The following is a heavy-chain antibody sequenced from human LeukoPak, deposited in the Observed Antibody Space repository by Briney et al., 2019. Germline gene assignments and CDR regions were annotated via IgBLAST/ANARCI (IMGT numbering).Heavy chain of an antibody. V-gene: IGHV1-2*02. CDR3: ARDNGTTGIYYFDY. CDR2: INPNSGGT. D-gene: IGHD4-11*01. Sequence: GASVKVSCKASGYTFTGYYMHWVRQAPGQGLEWMGWINPNSGGTNYAQKFQGRVTMTRDTSISTAYMELSRLRSDDTAVYYCARDNGTTGIYYFDYWGQGTLVTVSS. J-gene: IGHJ4*02. CDR1: GYTFTGYY.